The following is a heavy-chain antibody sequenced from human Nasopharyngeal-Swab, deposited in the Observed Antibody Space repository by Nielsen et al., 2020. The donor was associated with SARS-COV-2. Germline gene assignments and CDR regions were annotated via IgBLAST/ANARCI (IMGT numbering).Heavy chain of an antibody. V-gene: IGHV4-31*03. CDR3: ARSPSPHITMIVVVNHWYFDL. CDR1: GGSISSGGYY. D-gene: IGHD3-22*01. Sequence: SETLSLTCTVSGGSISSGGYYWSWIRQHPGKGLEWIGYIYYSGSTYYNPSLKSRVTISVDTSKNQFSLKLSSVTAADTAVYYCARSPSPHITMIVVVNHWYFDLWGRGTLVTVSS. CDR2: IYYSGST. J-gene: IGHJ2*01.